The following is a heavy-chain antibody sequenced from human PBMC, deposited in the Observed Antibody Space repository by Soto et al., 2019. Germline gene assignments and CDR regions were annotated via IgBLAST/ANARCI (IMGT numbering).Heavy chain of an antibody. CDR3: ARVKGHLAYDLDY. D-gene: IGHD5-12*01. J-gene: IGHJ4*02. CDR2: IIPIFGTA. CDR1: GGTFSSYA. Sequence: QVQLVQSGAEVKKPGSSVKVSCKASGGTFSSYAISWVRQAPGQGLEWMGGIIPIFGTANYAQKFQGRVTLPADESMRTAYMALSSTRSEDRAVYYSARVKGHLAYDLDYWGQGSLVTVSS. V-gene: IGHV1-69*12.